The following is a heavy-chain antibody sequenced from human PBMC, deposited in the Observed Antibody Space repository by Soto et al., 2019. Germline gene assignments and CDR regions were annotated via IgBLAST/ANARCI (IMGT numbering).Heavy chain of an antibody. J-gene: IGHJ4*02. Sequence: LSLTCTVSGGSISSSSYYWGWIRQPPGKGLEWIGSIYYSGSTYYNPSLKSRVTISVDTSKNQFSLKLSSVTAADTAVYYCARLRDIVVVPAAGYFDYWGQGTLVTVSS. D-gene: IGHD2-2*01. CDR3: ARLRDIVVVPAAGYFDY. CDR2: IYYSGST. CDR1: GGSISSSSYY. V-gene: IGHV4-39*01.